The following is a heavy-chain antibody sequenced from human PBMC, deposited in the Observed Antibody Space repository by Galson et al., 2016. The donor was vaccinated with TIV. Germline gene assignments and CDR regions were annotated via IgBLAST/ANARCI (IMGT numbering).Heavy chain of an antibody. CDR3: ARDRVVDATYYYYYFGLDV. J-gene: IGHJ6*02. CDR1: GLSVNINY. Sequence: SLRLSCAASGLSVNINYMTWVRQAPGKGLEWVSLISDGGNTYYADSVKGRFTISRDTSKNTHYLQMKSLRVEDTAVYFCARDRVVDATYYYYYFGLDVWGQGTAVTVSS. CDR2: ISDGGNT. V-gene: IGHV3-66*02. D-gene: IGHD2-15*01.